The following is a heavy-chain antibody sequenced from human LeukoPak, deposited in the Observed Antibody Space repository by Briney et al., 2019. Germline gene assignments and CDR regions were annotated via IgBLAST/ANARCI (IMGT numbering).Heavy chain of an antibody. CDR3: ARVHFNSGYDN. D-gene: IGHD3-9*01. CDR1: GYTFTGAY. Sequence: ASVKVSCKASGYTFTGAYMHWVRQAPGQGLEWMGWINPNSGETKIAQKFQGRVTKTRDTSISTAYMERGGLRSDDTAVYYGARVHFNSGYDNWGQGSLVTVSS. V-gene: IGHV1-2*02. CDR2: INPNSGET. J-gene: IGHJ4*02.